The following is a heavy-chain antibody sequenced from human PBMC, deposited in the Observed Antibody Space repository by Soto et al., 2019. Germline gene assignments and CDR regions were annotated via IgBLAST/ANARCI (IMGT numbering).Heavy chain of an antibody. CDR1: GYTFTSYD. CDR3: ARSEIMKYYYFWSGYYHWINFHY. J-gene: IGHJ4*02. Sequence: QVQLVQSGAEVKKPGASVKVSCKASGYTFTSYDINWVRQATGQGLEWMGWMNPNGGNTGYAQKLQGRVTMTRNTSISTAYMELSSLRSEYTAVYYCARSEIMKYYYFWSGYYHWINFHYWGQGTLVTVSS. D-gene: IGHD3-3*01. CDR2: MNPNGGNT. V-gene: IGHV1-8*01.